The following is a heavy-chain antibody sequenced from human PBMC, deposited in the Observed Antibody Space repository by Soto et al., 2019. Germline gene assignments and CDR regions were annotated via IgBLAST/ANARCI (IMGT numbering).Heavy chain of an antibody. CDR2: ISWDGGST. V-gene: IGHV3-43*01. CDR3: AKDMGDIVLVPAATGDYYYYGMDV. J-gene: IGHJ6*02. CDR1: GFTFDDYT. D-gene: IGHD2-2*01. Sequence: HPGGSLRLSCAASGFTFDDYTMHWVRQAPGKGLEWVSLISWDGGSTYYADSVKGRFTISRDNSKNSLYLQMNSLRTEDTALYYCAKDMGDIVLVPAATGDYYYYGMDVWGQGTTVTVSS.